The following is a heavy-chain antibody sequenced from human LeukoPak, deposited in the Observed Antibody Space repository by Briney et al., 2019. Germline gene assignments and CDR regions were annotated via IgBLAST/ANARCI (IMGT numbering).Heavy chain of an antibody. CDR3: ARVRSYYDSSGYSDY. D-gene: IGHD3-22*01. V-gene: IGHV4-39*07. Sequence: SETLSLTCTVSGGSISSSSYYWGWIRQPPGKGLEWIGSIYYSGSTYYNPSLKSRVTISVDTSKNQFSLKLSSVTAADTAVYYCARVRSYYDSSGYSDYWGQGNLVTVSS. J-gene: IGHJ4*02. CDR1: GGSISSSSYY. CDR2: IYYSGST.